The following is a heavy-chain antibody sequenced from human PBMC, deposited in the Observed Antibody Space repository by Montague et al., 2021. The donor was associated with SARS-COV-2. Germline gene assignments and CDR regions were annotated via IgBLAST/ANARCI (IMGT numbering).Heavy chain of an antibody. CDR3: ASTDVVVGPRPMPFDY. CDR1: GGSLISSSYY. Sequence: SETLSLTCTVSGGSLISSSYYWGWIRQPPGKALEWIGTMYYSGTTYYXPSLKSRVTMSVDKSKNQFSLRLSSVTAADTAVYYCASTDVVVGPRPMPFDYWGQGTLVTVSS. V-gene: IGHV4-39*07. D-gene: IGHD2-15*01. J-gene: IGHJ4*02. CDR2: MYYSGTT.